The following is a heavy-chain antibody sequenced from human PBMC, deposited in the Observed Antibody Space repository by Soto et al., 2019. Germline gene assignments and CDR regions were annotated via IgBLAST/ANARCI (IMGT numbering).Heavy chain of an antibody. CDR2: IFDSGST. J-gene: IGHJ2*01. D-gene: IGHD2-8*01. Sequence: QVQLQESGPGLVKPSETLSLTCTVSGGSISGGVHSWSWIRQPPGKGLEWIGHIFDSGSTYDNPSLKSRLTISVDTSKNQFSLRLSSVTAADTAVYYCAREIMPLTNDWYFDLWGRGTLATVSS. CDR3: AREIMPLTNDWYFDL. CDR1: GGSISGGVHS. V-gene: IGHV4-30-4*01.